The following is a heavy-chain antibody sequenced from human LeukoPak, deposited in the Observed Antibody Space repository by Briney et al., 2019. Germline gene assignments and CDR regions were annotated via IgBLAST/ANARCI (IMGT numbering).Heavy chain of an antibody. Sequence: SETLSLTCTVSGGSISSYYWSWIRQPPGKGLEWIGYIYYSGSTNYNPSLKSRVTISVDTSKNQFSLKLSSVTAADTAVYYCARHVLETYGSFDLWGRGTLVTVSS. CDR2: IYYSGST. V-gene: IGHV4-59*08. CDR3: ARHVLETYGSFDL. CDR1: GGSISSYY. D-gene: IGHD2-15*01. J-gene: IGHJ2*01.